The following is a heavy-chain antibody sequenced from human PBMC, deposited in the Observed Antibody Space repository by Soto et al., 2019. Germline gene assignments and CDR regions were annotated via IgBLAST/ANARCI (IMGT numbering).Heavy chain of an antibody. CDR2: ISSSSSYI. J-gene: IGHJ4*02. D-gene: IGHD3-9*01. Sequence: PGGSLRLSCAASGFTFSSYSMNWVRQAPGKGLEWVSSISSSSSYIYYADSVKGRFTISRDNAKNSLYLQMNSLRAEDTAVYYCARDLDSDAKLCDYWGQGTLVTVSS. CDR3: ARDLDSDAKLCDY. V-gene: IGHV3-21*01. CDR1: GFTFSSYS.